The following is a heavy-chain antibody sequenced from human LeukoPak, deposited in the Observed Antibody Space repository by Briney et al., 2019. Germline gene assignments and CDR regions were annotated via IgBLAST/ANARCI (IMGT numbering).Heavy chain of an antibody. V-gene: IGHV3-48*01. CDR2: IGTSSTTI. CDR3: ARSYSSGSYYRYFDY. J-gene: IGHJ4*02. CDR1: GFTFSSYT. D-gene: IGHD3-10*01. Sequence: PGGSLRLSCAASGFTFSSYTMNWVRQPPGKGLEWVSNIGTSSTTIYYADSVKGRFTISRDNAKNSLYLQMNGLRAEDTAVYYCARSYSSGSYYRYFDYWGQGTLVTVSS.